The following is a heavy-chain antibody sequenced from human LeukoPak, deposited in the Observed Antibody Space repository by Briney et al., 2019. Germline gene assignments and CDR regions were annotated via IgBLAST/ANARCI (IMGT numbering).Heavy chain of an antibody. Sequence: GGSLRLSCAASGFTFSSYAMSWVRQAPGKGLEWVSVITGSGGSTYYADSVKGRFTISRDNSKNTLYLQMNSLRAEDTAVYYCAKEPLAARYFDYWGQGTLVTVSS. CDR2: ITGSGGST. J-gene: IGHJ4*02. D-gene: IGHD6-6*01. CDR3: AKEPLAARYFDY. V-gene: IGHV3-23*01. CDR1: GFTFSSYA.